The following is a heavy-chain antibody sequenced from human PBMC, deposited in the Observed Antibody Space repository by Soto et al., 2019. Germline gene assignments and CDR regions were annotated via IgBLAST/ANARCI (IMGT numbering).Heavy chain of an antibody. Sequence: QVQLVESGGGVVQPGRSLRLSCAASGFTFSSYGMHWVRQAPGKGLEWVAVISYDGSNKYYADSVKGRFTISRDNSKNTLYLQMNSLRAEDTAVYYCAKNLAPRAQLGDYGMDVWGQGTTVTVSS. CDR2: ISYDGSNK. J-gene: IGHJ6*02. CDR1: GFTFSSYG. D-gene: IGHD1-1*01. V-gene: IGHV3-30*18. CDR3: AKNLAPRAQLGDYGMDV.